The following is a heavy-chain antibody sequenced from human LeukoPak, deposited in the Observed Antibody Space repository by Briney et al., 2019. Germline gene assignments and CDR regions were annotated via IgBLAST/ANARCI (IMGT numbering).Heavy chain of an antibody. CDR1: GVSFSGYY. CDR2: INHSGST. V-gene: IGHV4-34*01. CDR3: ARPRDSSGYGFDY. Sequence: PSETLSLTCAVYGVSFSGYYWSWIRQPPGKGLEWIGEINHSGSTNYNPSLKSRVTISVDTSKNQFSLKLSSVTAADTAVYYCARPRDSSGYGFDYWGQGTLVTVSS. D-gene: IGHD3-22*01. J-gene: IGHJ4*02.